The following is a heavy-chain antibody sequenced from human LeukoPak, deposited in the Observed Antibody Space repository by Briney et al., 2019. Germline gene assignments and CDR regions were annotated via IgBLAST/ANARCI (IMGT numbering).Heavy chain of an antibody. J-gene: IGHJ6*02. CDR2: INPSGGST. Sequence: PWASVKVSCKASGYTFTSYYMHWVRQAPGQGLEWMGIINPSGGSTSYAQKFQGRVTMTRDTSTSTVYMELSSLRSEDTAVYYCAGDAAAADTYYYYYGMDVWGQGTTVTVSS. D-gene: IGHD6-13*01. CDR1: GYTFTSYY. V-gene: IGHV1-46*01. CDR3: AGDAAAADTYYYYYGMDV.